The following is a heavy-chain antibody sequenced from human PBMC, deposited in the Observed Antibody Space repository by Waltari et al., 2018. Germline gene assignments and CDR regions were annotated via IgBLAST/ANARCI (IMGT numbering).Heavy chain of an antibody. D-gene: IGHD3-16*01. CDR3: TRDLSVLRY. J-gene: IGHJ4*02. CDR1: GLPFSNLW. V-gene: IGHV3-7*01. Sequence: EVQLVESGGGLVQPGGSLRLSCAASGLPFSNLWMTWIRQPLGRGLEWVANIKHDGSETYYRDSVKGRFTVSRDNAKNSLHLQMNSLRAEDTGVYYCTRDLSVLRYWGQGVLVTVSS. CDR2: IKHDGSET.